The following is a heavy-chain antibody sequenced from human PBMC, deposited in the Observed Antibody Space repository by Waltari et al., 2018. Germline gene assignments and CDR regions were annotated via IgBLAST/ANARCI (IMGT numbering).Heavy chain of an antibody. D-gene: IGHD5-18*01. J-gene: IGHJ4*02. CDR2: MYPPGSS. V-gene: IGHV3-66*02. Sequence: DVQLAESGGGLVHPGGSLSLSCAASGFTVSRTHMSWVRQSPGKGLEWVSVMYPPGSSYNADAVEGRFSISRDISQNTVHLQMNNLRLEDTAIYYCARARDEHTAMVFFDLWGQGTVVTVSS. CDR1: GFTVSRTH. CDR3: ARARDEHTAMVFFDL.